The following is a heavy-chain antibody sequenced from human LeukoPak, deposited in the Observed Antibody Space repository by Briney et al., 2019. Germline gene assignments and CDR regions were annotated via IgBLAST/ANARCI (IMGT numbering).Heavy chain of an antibody. CDR1: GFTFSSYW. CDR2: IKQDGSEK. D-gene: IGHD2-2*02. V-gene: IGHV3-7*01. J-gene: IGHJ5*02. Sequence: PGGSLRLSCAASGFTFSSYWMSWVRQAPGKGLEWVANIKQDGSEKYYVDSVKGRFTISRDNAKNSLYLQMNSLRAEDTAVYYCAREVGYCSSTSCYTGAAFDPWGQGTLVTVSP. CDR3: AREVGYCSSTSCYTGAAFDP.